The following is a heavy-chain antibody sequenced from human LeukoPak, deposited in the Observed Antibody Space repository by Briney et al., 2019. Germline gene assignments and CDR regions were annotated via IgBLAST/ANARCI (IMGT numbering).Heavy chain of an antibody. CDR3: ARMGMGQWLFRGYFDY. D-gene: IGHD6-19*01. Sequence: SETLSLTCTVSGGSISSSSYYWGWIRQPPGKGLEWIGSIYYSGSTYYNPSLKSRVTISVDTSKNQFSLKLSSVTAADTAVYYCARMGMGQWLFRGYFDYWGQGTLVTASS. CDR1: GGSISSSSYY. J-gene: IGHJ4*02. CDR2: IYYSGST. V-gene: IGHV4-39*01.